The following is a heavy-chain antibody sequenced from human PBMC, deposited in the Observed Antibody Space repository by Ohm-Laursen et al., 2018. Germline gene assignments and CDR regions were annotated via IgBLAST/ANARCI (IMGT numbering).Heavy chain of an antibody. D-gene: IGHD3-3*01. J-gene: IGHJ5*02. CDR2: INWNGGTT. CDR3: ARDRGYDFWSGHNWFDP. CDR1: GFTFADYG. Sequence: SLRLSCTASGFTFADYGMGWVRQAPGKGLEWVSSINWNGGTTGYADSVKGRFTISRDNVKNSLYLQMNSLRAEDTALYHCARDRGYDFWSGHNWFDPWGQGTLVTVSS. V-gene: IGHV3-20*01.